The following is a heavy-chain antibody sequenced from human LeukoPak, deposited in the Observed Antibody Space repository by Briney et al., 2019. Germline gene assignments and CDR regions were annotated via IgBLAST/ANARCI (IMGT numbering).Heavy chain of an antibody. CDR3: AREVPATGMYFDY. CDR1: GFSVSSNY. D-gene: IGHD2-2*01. Sequence: TGGSLRLSCAASGFSVSSNYMSWVRQAPGKGLEWVSVIYSGGTTYYADSVKGRLTISRDNSKNTLYLQMNSLRAEDTAVYYCAREVPATGMYFDYWGQGTLVTVSA. J-gene: IGHJ4*02. V-gene: IGHV3-53*01. CDR2: IYSGGTT.